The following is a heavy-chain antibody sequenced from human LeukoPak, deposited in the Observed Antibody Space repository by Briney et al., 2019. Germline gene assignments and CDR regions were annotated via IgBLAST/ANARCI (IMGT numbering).Heavy chain of an antibody. Sequence: GESLKISCEASGYSFTTYWIGWLRQMPGKGLEWMGVIHPANSNTRYSPSFQGQVTISVDKSISTAYLQWSSLKASGTAIYYCASLGDTTYIVAPIYWGQGTLVTVSS. J-gene: IGHJ4*02. V-gene: IGHV5-51*01. CDR3: ASLGDTTYIVAPIY. CDR2: IHPANSNT. D-gene: IGHD5-12*01. CDR1: GYSFTTYW.